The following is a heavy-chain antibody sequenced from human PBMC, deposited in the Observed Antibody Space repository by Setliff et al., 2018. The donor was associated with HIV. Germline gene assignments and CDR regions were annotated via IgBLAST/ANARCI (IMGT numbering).Heavy chain of an antibody. J-gene: IGHJ4*02. CDR3: ANRLRGYNKWYYFDY. CDR2: MSGSTGDT. Sequence: ASVKVSCAASGFTFSSYSMSWVRQAPGKGLEWVATMSGSTGDTYYADSVKGRFTISRDNSKNTLSLQMNSLGAEDTAIYYCANRLRGYNKWYYFDYWGQGTLVTVSS. V-gene: IGHV3-23*01. D-gene: IGHD1-1*01. CDR1: GFTFSSYS.